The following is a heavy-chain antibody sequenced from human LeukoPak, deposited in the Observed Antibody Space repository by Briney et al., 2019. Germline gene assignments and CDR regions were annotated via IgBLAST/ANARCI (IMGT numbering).Heavy chain of an antibody. CDR1: GFTFSGYG. Sequence: GGSLRLSCAASGFTFSGYGMHWVRQAPGKGLEWVAAISYDGGNENYANSVKGRFTISRDNPKTTLYLQMNRLTTDDTGVYYCAKDLGPAAGLSPINWGQGTLVTVSS. J-gene: IGHJ4*02. CDR2: ISYDGGNE. D-gene: IGHD6-25*01. V-gene: IGHV3-30*18. CDR3: AKDLGPAAGLSPIN.